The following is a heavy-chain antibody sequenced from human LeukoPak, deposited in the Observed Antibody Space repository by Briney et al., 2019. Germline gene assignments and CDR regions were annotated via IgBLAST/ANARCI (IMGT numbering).Heavy chain of an antibody. J-gene: IGHJ5*02. CDR1: GGSISSYY. V-gene: IGHV4-59*01. CDR2: IYYSGST. D-gene: IGHD3-10*01. CDR3: ARESRDYYGSGSYPNWFDP. Sequence: SETLSLTCPVSGGSISSYYWSWIRQPPGKGLEWIGYIYYSGSTNYNPSLKSRVTVSVDTSKNQFSLKLSSVTAADTAVYYCARESRDYYGSGSYPNWFDPWGQGTLVTVSS.